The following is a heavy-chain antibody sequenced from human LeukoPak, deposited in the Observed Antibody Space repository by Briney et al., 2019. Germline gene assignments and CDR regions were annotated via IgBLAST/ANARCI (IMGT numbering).Heavy chain of an antibody. CDR2: TYPGDSDT. J-gene: IGHJ4*02. CDR3: ARLRSLYRSLSGHFDY. Sequence: GESLKISFKGSGYSFTSYWIGWVRPMPGKGLEWMGITYPGDSDTRYSPSFQGQVTISADKSINTAYLQWSSLKASDTAMYYCARLRSLYRSLSGHFDYWGQGTLVTVSS. CDR1: GYSFTSYW. V-gene: IGHV5-51*01. D-gene: IGHD6-6*01.